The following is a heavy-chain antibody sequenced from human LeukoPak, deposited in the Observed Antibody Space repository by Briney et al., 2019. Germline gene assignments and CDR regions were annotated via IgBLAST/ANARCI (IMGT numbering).Heavy chain of an antibody. Sequence: GESLQISCQGSGYSFTNYWIGWVRQMPGKGLEWMGIIYPGDSDIRYSPSFQGQVTISADKSISTAYLQWSSLKASDTAMYYCARHRGRSYGNFDYWGQGTLVTVSS. CDR1: GYSFTNYW. D-gene: IGHD5-18*01. J-gene: IGHJ4*02. V-gene: IGHV5-51*01. CDR2: IYPGDSDI. CDR3: ARHRGRSYGNFDY.